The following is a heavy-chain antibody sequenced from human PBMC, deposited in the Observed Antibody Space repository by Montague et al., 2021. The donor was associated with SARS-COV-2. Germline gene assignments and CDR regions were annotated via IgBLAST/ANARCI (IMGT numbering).Heavy chain of an antibody. CDR2: IWYDGSNQ. J-gene: IGHJ6*02. Sequence: SLRPSCAASGFTFSSYDMHWVRQAPGKGLEWVAVIWYDGSNQYYGDSVKGRFTISRDNSKNTLYLQMNSLRAEDTAVYYCAREYSAPRWFGEYNRYGMDVWGQGTSVTVSS. V-gene: IGHV3-33*08. CDR3: AREYSAPRWFGEYNRYGMDV. CDR1: GFTFSSYD. D-gene: IGHD3-10*01.